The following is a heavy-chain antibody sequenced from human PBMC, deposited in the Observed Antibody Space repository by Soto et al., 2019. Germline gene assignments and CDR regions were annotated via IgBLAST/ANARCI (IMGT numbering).Heavy chain of an antibody. CDR2: INASGTTT. CDR3: ASTQIFSLYYYGMDV. Sequence: QVQLVQSGAEVKKPGASVKVSCKASGYTFTSYYMHWVRQAPGQGLEWMGIINASGTTTDYAQKFQGRVTMTRDTSTRTYYMDLSSLRSEDTAVYYCASTQIFSLYYYGMDVWGQGTTVTVSS. CDR1: GYTFTSYY. V-gene: IGHV1-46*01. J-gene: IGHJ6*02.